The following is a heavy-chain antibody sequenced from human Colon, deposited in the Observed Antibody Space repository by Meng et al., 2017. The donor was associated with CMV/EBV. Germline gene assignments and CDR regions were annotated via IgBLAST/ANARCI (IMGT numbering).Heavy chain of an antibody. D-gene: IGHD6-13*01. CDR2: ITHTSDT. CDR3: ARGWPPDY. CDR1: GFTFSSYS. Sequence: GESLKISCVASGFTFSSYSMNWVRQAPGKGLEWVSAITHTSDTYYADSLKGRFTLSRDNAQNSVYLQMDSLTAEDTAIYYCARGWPPDYWGQGTLVTVSS. V-gene: IGHV3-21*06. J-gene: IGHJ4*02.